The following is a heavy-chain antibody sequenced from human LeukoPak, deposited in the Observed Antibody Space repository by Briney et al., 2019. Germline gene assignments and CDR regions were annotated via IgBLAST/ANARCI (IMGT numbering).Heavy chain of an antibody. CDR2: ISSSSSTI. Sequence: GGSLRLSCAASGFTFSSYSMNWVRQAPGKGLEWVSYISSSSSTIYYAGSVKGRFTISRDNAKNSLYLQMNSLRAEDTAVYYCARLSSSSYFYYYYTDVWGKGTTVTVSS. J-gene: IGHJ6*03. D-gene: IGHD6-6*01. V-gene: IGHV3-48*04. CDR3: ARLSSSSYFYYYYTDV. CDR1: GFTFSSYS.